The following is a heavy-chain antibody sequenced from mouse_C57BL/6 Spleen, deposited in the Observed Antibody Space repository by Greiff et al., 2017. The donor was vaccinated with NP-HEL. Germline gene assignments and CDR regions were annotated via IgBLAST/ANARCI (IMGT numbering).Heavy chain of an antibody. Sequence: QVQLQSGPELVKPGASVKISCKASGYAFSSSWMNWVKQRPGKGLEWIGRIYPGDGDTNYNGKLKGKATLTADKSSRTAYMQLSSLTSEDSAVYFCARRGFAYWGQGTLVTVSA. CDR2: IYPGDGDT. J-gene: IGHJ3*01. CDR3: ARRGFAY. V-gene: IGHV1-82*01. CDR1: GYAFSSSW.